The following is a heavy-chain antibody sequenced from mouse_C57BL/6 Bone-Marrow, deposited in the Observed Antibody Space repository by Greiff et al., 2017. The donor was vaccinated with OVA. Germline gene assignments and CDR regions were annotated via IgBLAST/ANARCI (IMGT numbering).Heavy chain of an antibody. D-gene: IGHD1-1*01. CDR1: GFHIKDDY. Sequence: VQLKESGAELVRPGASVKLSCTASGFHIKDDYMHWVKQRPEQGLEWIGWIDPENGDTEYASKFQGKATITADTSSNTAYLQLSSLTSEDTAVYYCTTMVVADYWGQGTTLTVSS. V-gene: IGHV14-4*01. CDR2: IDPENGDT. J-gene: IGHJ2*01. CDR3: TTMVVADY.